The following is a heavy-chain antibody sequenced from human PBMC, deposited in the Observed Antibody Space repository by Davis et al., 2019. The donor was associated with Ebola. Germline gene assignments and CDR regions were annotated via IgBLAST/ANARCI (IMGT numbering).Heavy chain of an antibody. CDR3: AREHSGYDPEEGDS. J-gene: IGHJ4*02. Sequence: PSETLSLTCTVSGGSISSYYWSWIRQPPGKGLEWIGYIYYSGSTNYNPSLKSRVTISVDTSKNQFSLKLSSVTAADTAVYYCAREHSGYDPEEGDSWGQGTLVTVSS. V-gene: IGHV4-59*12. CDR2: IYYSGST. D-gene: IGHD5-12*01. CDR1: GGSISSYY.